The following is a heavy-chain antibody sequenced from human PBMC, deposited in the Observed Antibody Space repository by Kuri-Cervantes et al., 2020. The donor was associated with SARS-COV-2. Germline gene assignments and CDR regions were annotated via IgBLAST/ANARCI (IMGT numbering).Heavy chain of an antibody. D-gene: IGHD3-10*01. J-gene: IGHJ6*03. V-gene: IGHV4-59*05. CDR2: IYYSGST. CDR1: GFTVSSNY. CDR3: ARELLFGYYYYYYMDV. Sequence: GSLRLSCAASGFTVSSNYMSWVRQAPGKGLEWIGSIYYSGSTYYNPSLKSRVTISVDTSKNQFSLKLSSVTAADTAVYYCARELLFGYYYYYYMDVWGKGTTVTVSS.